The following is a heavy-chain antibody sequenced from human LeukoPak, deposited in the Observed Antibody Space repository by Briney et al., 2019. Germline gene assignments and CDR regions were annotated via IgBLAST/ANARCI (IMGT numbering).Heavy chain of an antibody. CDR2: LYTSGST. CDR1: GGSIGSYY. V-gene: IGHV4-4*07. CDR3: ARGSGSYTSFAFDL. J-gene: IGHJ3*01. D-gene: IGHD1-26*01. Sequence: SETLSLTCTVSGGSIGSYYWSWIRQPAGKGLEWIGHLYTSGSTNYNPSLKSRVTMSVDTSKNQFSLKLSSVTAADTAVYYCARGSGSYTSFAFDLWGQGTMVTVSS.